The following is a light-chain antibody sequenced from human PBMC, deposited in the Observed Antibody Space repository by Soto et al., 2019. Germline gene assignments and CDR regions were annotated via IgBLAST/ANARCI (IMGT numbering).Light chain of an antibody. CDR2: AAS. CDR1: QGISSY. Sequence: AIRMTQSPSSFSASTGDRVTITCRASQGISSYLAWYQQKPGKAPKLLIYAASTLQSGVPSRLSDSGSGTDFTLTISCLQSEDFATYYCQQYYSYPHTFGQGTKVEIK. V-gene: IGKV1-8*01. CDR3: QQYYSYPHT. J-gene: IGKJ1*01.